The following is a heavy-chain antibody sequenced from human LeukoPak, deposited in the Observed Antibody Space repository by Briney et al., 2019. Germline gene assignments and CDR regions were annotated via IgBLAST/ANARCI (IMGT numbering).Heavy chain of an antibody. CDR1: GFTFSSYA. CDR2: IKQDGSEK. J-gene: IGHJ4*02. CDR3: ARDAEYSSSPCGY. Sequence: PGRSLRLSCAASGFTFSSYAMHWVRQAPGKGLEWVANIKQDGSEKYYVDSVKGRFTISRDNAKNSLYLQMNSLRAEDTALYYCARDAEYSSSPCGYWGQGTLVTVSS. D-gene: IGHD6-6*01. V-gene: IGHV3-7*03.